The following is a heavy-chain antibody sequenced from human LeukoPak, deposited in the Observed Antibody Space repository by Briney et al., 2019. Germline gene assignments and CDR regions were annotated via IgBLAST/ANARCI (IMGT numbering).Heavy chain of an antibody. J-gene: IGHJ4*02. CDR3: ARENFQSPLDY. D-gene: IGHD2/OR15-2a*01. CDR1: GGSFSLYY. CDR2: IYHSGST. Sequence: PSETLSLTCAVYGGSFSLYYWTWIRQSPGKGLEWIGSIYHSGSTYYNPSLKSRVTISVDTSKNQFSLKLSSVTAADTAVYYCARENFQSPLDYWGQGTLVTVSS. V-gene: IGHV4-34*01.